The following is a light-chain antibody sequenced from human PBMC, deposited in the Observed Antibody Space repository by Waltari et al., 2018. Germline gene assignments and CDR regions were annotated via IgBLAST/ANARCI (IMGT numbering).Light chain of an antibody. CDR1: QSISTW. CDR3: QQYNAYWT. Sequence: DIQMTQSPSTLSASLGDRVTITCRASQSISTWLAWYQQKPGKAPKLLIYKASTLESGVPSRFSGSGSGTEFTLTSSSLQPDDFATYYCQQYNAYWTFGQGTKVEIK. J-gene: IGKJ1*01. V-gene: IGKV1-5*03. CDR2: KAS.